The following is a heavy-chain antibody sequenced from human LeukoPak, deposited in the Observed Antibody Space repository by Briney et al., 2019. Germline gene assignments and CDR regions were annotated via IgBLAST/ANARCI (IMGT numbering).Heavy chain of an antibody. Sequence: GASVKVSCKASGYTFIGYNMHWVRQAPGQGLEWMGWINPNSGGTNYAQKFQGRVTMTRDTSISTAYMELSRLRSDDTAVYYCRTDRYGDYGDYIDYWGQGTLVTVSS. CDR1: GYTFIGYN. D-gene: IGHD4-17*01. CDR2: INPNSGGT. J-gene: IGHJ4*02. CDR3: RTDRYGDYGDYIDY. V-gene: IGHV1-2*02.